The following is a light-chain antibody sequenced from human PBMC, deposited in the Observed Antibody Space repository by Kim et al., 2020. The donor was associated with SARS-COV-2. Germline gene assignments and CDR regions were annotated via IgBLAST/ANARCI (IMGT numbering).Light chain of an antibody. CDR1: RGISTW. Sequence: DIQMTQSPSSLSASVGDRVTITCRASRGISTWLAWYQQKPEKAPKSLIYAASSLHSGVPSRFSASGSGTDFTLTISSLQPEDSATYYCQQYNSDPTTFGGGTKVEIK. V-gene: IGKV1D-16*01. CDR3: QQYNSDPTT. CDR2: AAS. J-gene: IGKJ4*01.